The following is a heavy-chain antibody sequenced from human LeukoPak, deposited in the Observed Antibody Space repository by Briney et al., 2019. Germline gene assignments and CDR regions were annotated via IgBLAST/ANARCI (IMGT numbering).Heavy chain of an antibody. CDR1: GFTFSSYA. V-gene: IGHV3-30-3*02. CDR3: AKFRSIYYDSNFDY. CDR2: ISYDGSNK. J-gene: IGHJ4*02. Sequence: GGSLRLSCAASGFTFSSYAMHWVRQAPGKGLEWVAVISYDGSNKYYADSVKGRFTISRDNSKNTLYLQMNSLRAEDTAVYYCAKFRSIYYDSNFDYWGQGTLVTVSS. D-gene: IGHD3-22*01.